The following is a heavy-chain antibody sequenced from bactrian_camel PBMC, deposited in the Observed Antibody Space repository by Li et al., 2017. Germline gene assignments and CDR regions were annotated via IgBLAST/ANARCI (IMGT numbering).Heavy chain of an antibody. CDR2: IRQVDDST. J-gene: IGHJ4*01. CDR3: AADNNPRPGAMALNPQFWDN. CDR1: GRPYC. Sequence: HVQLVESGGGSVQAGGSLRLSCAASGRPYCLGWFRQAPGKEREGVAAIRQVDDSTTCADSAKGRFTISLDNAENTMYLRMNRLEPDDTAMYYCAADNNPRPGAMALNPQFWDNWGQGTQVTVS. V-gene: IGHV3S68*01. D-gene: IGHD3*01.